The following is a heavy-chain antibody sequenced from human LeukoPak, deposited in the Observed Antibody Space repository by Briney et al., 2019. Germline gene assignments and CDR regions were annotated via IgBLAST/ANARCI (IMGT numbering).Heavy chain of an antibody. D-gene: IGHD3-10*01. V-gene: IGHV3-23*01. CDR3: AKYDGSGSYYTPSRYYYYYGMVL. Sequence: GGSLRLSCAASGFTFSSHAVSWVRQAPGKGLEWVSAISGSGGSTYYADSVKGRFTISRDNSKNTLYLQMNSLRAEDTAVYYCAKYDGSGSYYTPSRYYYYYGMVLWGKGTTVTVSS. J-gene: IGHJ6*04. CDR1: GFTFSSHA. CDR2: ISGSGGST.